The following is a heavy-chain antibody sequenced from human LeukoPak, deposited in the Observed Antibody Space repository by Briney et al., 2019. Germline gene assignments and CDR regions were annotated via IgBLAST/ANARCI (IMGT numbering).Heavy chain of an antibody. J-gene: IGHJ5*02. D-gene: IGHD3-22*01. CDR3: ARQGAYYYDSSGYYYWFDP. V-gene: IGHV5-51*01. CDR1: GYNFTSYW. Sequence: GESLKISCKGSGYNFTSYWIGWVRQMPGKGLEGMGIIYPGDSDTRYSPSFQGQVTISADKSISTAYLQWSSLKASDTAMYYCARQGAYYYDSSGYYYWFDPWGQGTLVTVSS. CDR2: IYPGDSDT.